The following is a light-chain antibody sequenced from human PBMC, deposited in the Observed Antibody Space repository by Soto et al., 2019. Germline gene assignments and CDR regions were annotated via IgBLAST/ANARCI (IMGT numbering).Light chain of an antibody. J-gene: IGKJ1*01. CDR1: QGISSW. V-gene: IGKV1-12*01. Sequence: DIQMTQSPSSVSASVGDRVTITCRASQGISSWLGWYQQKPGQAPKLLIFAASSLQSGVPPRFGGSGSGTDFTLTISRLEPEDFAVYYCQQYGSSPETFGQGTKVDIK. CDR2: AAS. CDR3: QQYGSSPET.